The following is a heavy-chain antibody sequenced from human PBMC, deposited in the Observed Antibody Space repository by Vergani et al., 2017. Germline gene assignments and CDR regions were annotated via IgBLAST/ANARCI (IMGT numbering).Heavy chain of an antibody. J-gene: IGHJ4*02. Sequence: QVQLVQSGAEVKKPGSSVNVSCKASGGTFSSYAISWVRQAPGQGLEWMGGIIPIFGTAQYGQKFQGRVTITADESTSTAYMELSSLRSEDTAVYYCARTGYSSGWYEDYWGQGTLVTVSS. D-gene: IGHD6-19*01. CDR3: ARTGYSSGWYEDY. CDR1: GGTFSSYA. CDR2: IIPIFGTA. V-gene: IGHV1-69*12.